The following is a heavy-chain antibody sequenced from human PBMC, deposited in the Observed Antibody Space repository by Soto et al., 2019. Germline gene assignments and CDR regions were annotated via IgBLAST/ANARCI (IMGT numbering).Heavy chain of an antibody. V-gene: IGHV4-38-2*02. J-gene: IGHJ4*02. CDR3: VRGKVNFDY. CDR1: DYSISSGYH. CDR2: IYQSGNT. Sequence: SETLSLTCIVSDYSISSGYHWGWIRQPPGKGLECIGAIYQSGNTYYNPSLKSRVILSIDTSKNQFSLKLSTVTAADTAVYYCVRGKVNFDYWGKGILVTVSS.